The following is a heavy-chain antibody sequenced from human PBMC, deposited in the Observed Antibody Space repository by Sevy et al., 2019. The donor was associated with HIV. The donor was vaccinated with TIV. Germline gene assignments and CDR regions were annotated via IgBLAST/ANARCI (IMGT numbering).Heavy chain of an antibody. D-gene: IGHD2-2*02. CDR1: GGSISSYY. J-gene: IGHJ6*02. CDR2: IYYSGST. V-gene: IGHV4-59*01. Sequence: SETLSLTCTVSGGSISSYYWSWIRQPPGKGLEWIGYIYYSGSTNYNPSLKSRVTISVDTSKNQFSLKLSSVTAADTAVYYCARVPVYCSSTSCYKGGYYYYGMDVWGQGTTVTVSS. CDR3: ARVPVYCSSTSCYKGGYYYYGMDV.